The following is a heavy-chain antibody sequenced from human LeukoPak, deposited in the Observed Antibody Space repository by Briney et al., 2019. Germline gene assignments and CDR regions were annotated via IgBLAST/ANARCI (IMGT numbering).Heavy chain of an antibody. V-gene: IGHV4-59*01. CDR1: GGSISSYY. CDR3: ARAVARQGYCSGGSCSRGVGYYFDY. J-gene: IGHJ4*02. D-gene: IGHD2-15*01. CDR2: IYYSGST. Sequence: PSETLSLTCTVSGGSISSYYWSWIRQPPGKGLEWIGYIYYSGSTNYNPSLKSRVTISVDTSKNQFSLKLSSVTAADTAVYYCARAVARQGYCSGGSCSRGVGYYFDYWGQGTLVTVSS.